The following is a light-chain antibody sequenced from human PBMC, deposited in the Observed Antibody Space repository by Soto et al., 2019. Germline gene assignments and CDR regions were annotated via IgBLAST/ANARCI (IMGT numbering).Light chain of an antibody. J-gene: IGKJ1*01. CDR3: QQSSDWPRT. CDR1: QSVSTR. Sequence: EIVMTQSPATLSVSPGERATLSCRASQSVSTRLAWYQQRPGQAPSLLIYRASARATGIPARFSGSGSGTEFTLTISSLQSEDFAIYYCQQSSDWPRTFGQGTKVEIK. V-gene: IGKV3-15*01. CDR2: RAS.